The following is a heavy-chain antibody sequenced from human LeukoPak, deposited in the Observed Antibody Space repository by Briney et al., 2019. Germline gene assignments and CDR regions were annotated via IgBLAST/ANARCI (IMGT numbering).Heavy chain of an antibody. CDR2: TRNKANSYTT. V-gene: IGHV3-72*01. CDR3: ARTFYDYVWGSYRSNYWYFDL. D-gene: IGHD3-16*02. Sequence: GGSLRLSCAASGFTFSDHYMDWVRQAPGKGLEWVGRTRNKANSYTTEYAASVKGRFTISRDDSKNSLYLQMNSLKTEDTAVYYCARTFYDYVWGSYRSNYWYFDLWGRGTPVTVSS. J-gene: IGHJ2*01. CDR1: GFTFSDHY.